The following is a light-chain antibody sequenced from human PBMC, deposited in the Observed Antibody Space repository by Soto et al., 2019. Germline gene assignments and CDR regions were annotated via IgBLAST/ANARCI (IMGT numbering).Light chain of an antibody. J-gene: IGKJ5*01. CDR1: QNVRSY. CDR2: DAS. CDR3: RQRTNWLTCT. Sequence: EIVLTQSPANLSLSPGERATLSCRASQNVRSYLAWYQQKPGQAPRLLIHDASSRATGIPDRFSGSRFWTDFLPATMSLKPEDSAVYYCRQRTNWLTCTFGQVTRLEIK. V-gene: IGKV3-11*01.